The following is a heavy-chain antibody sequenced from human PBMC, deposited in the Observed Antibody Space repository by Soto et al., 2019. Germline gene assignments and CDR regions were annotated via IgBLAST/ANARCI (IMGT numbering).Heavy chain of an antibody. Sequence: PGGSLRLSCIVSGFTIGDHYMNWVRQAPGKGLEWVANMNRDGSAQYDVDSVKGRFTISRDNAKNSASLQMNSLRAEDAAVYYCLSGRGYWGQGTLVTVSS. CDR3: LSGRGY. V-gene: IGHV3-7*01. J-gene: IGHJ4*02. CDR2: MNRDGSAQ. CDR1: GFTIGDHY.